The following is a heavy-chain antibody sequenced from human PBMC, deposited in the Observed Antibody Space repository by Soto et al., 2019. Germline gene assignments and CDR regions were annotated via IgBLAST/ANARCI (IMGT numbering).Heavy chain of an antibody. V-gene: IGHV1-69*06. D-gene: IGHD6-13*01. CDR1: GGTFSSYA. CDR3: ARGVAAALDDAFDI. Sequence: SVRVSCKASGGTFSSYAISWVRQAPGQGLEWMGGIIPIFGTANYAQKFQGRVTITADKSTSTAYMELSSLRSEDTAVYYCARGVAAALDDAFDIWGQGTMVTVSS. CDR2: IIPIFGTA. J-gene: IGHJ3*02.